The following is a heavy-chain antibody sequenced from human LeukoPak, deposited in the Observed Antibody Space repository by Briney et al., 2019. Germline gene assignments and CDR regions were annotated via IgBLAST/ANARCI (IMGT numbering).Heavy chain of an antibody. D-gene: IGHD5-18*01. CDR1: GGTFSSYA. V-gene: IGHV1-69*13. Sequence: SVKVSCKASGGTFSSYAISWVRQAPGRGLEWMGGITPIFGTANYAQKFQGRVTITADESTSTAYMELSSLRSEDTAVYYCARDLDSYGYSGWFDPWDQGTLVTVSS. J-gene: IGHJ5*02. CDR2: ITPIFGTA. CDR3: ARDLDSYGYSGWFDP.